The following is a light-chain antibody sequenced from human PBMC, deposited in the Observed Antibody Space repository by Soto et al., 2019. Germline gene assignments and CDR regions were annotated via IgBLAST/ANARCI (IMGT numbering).Light chain of an antibody. CDR2: DVS. Sequence: QSALTQPASVSGSPGQPITISCTGTSSDVGGYNYVSWYQQNPGQAPKLMIYDVSNRPSGVSNRFSGSKSGNPASLTISGLQADDEAGYYCSSYTSSNTLVFGGGTKLAVL. V-gene: IGLV2-14*03. CDR1: SSDVGGYNY. J-gene: IGLJ2*01. CDR3: SSYTSSNTLV.